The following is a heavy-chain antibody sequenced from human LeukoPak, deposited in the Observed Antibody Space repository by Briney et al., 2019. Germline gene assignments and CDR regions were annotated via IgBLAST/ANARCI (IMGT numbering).Heavy chain of an antibody. CDR1: GFSLSTSGVG. CDR3: AHVAYYGSGSYPYDVYYFDY. CDR2: IYWDDDK. V-gene: IGHV2-5*02. D-gene: IGHD3-10*01. J-gene: IGHJ4*02. Sequence: ESGPTLVKPTQTLTLTCTFSGFSLSTSGVGVGWIRQPPGKALEWLALIYWDDDKRYSPSLKSRLTITKDTSKNQVVLTMTNMDPVDTATYYCAHVAYYGSGSYPYDVYYFDYWGQGTLVTVSS.